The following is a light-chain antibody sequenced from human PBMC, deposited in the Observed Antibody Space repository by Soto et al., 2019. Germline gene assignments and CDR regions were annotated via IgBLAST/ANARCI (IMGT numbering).Light chain of an antibody. J-gene: IGLJ2*01. Sequence: QSALTQPPSASGSPRQSVAISCTGTSSDVGGYNYVSWYQQHPGKAPKLIIFEVNKRPSGVPDRFSGSKSGNTASLTVSGLQVEDEADYYCSSYAGSNNLLVFGGGTKLTVL. CDR3: SSYAGSNNLLV. V-gene: IGLV2-8*01. CDR2: EVN. CDR1: SSDVGGYNY.